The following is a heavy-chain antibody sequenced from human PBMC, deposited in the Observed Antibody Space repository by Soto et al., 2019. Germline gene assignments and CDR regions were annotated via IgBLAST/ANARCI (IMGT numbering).Heavy chain of an antibody. D-gene: IGHD2-15*01. V-gene: IGHV1-3*01. CDR1: GYIFTRYT. CDR2: INPDNGNT. CDR3: ARGIATGQLDP. Sequence: ASVKVSCKASGYIFTRYTMNWVRQAPGQRLEWMGWINPDNGNTKSSQKFQDRVIITRDTSASTAYMDLSSLRSEDTAVYYCARGIATGQLDPWGQGTLVTVSS. J-gene: IGHJ5*02.